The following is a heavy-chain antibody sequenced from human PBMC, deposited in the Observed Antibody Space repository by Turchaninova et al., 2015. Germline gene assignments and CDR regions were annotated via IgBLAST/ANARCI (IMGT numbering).Heavy chain of an antibody. D-gene: IGHD1-26*01. CDR2: IYNSGNT. CDR1: GGSISSYY. J-gene: IGHJ4*02. V-gene: IGHV4-59*08. CDR3: ARRHPGSSLRDY. Sequence: QVQLQESGPGLVKPSETLSLTCTVSGGSISSYYWRWIRHPPGKGLEWIGNIYNSGNTKHNPSLRTRVTISVDTSNSQFSLKLNSVTAADPAVYFCARRHPGSSLRDYWGQGTLVTVSS.